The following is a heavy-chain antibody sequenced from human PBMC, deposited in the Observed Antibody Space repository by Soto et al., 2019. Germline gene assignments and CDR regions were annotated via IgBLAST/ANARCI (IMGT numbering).Heavy chain of an antibody. Sequence: QVQLVESGGGVVQPGRSLRLSCAASGFTFSSYAMHWVRQAPGKGLEWVAVISYDGSNKYYADSVKGRFTISRDNSKNTLYLQMNSLRAEDTAVYYCARGLVGATYAWFDYWGQGTLVTVSS. V-gene: IGHV3-30-3*01. D-gene: IGHD1-26*01. J-gene: IGHJ4*02. CDR3: ARGLVGATYAWFDY. CDR2: ISYDGSNK. CDR1: GFTFSSYA.